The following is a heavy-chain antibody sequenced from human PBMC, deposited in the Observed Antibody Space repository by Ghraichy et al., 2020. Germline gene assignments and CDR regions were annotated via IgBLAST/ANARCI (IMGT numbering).Heavy chain of an antibody. CDR2: ISSNGGSP. CDR3: ARVGNYDILPGYQDY. CDR1: GFAFSTYA. Sequence: GGSLRLSCAASGFAFSTYAMHWVRQAPGKGLEYVSAISSNGGSPSYANSVSDTFTISSDNSKKTLYLKMGSLRTEDMAVYYCARVGNYDILPGYQDYWGKGTLVTVSS. J-gene: IGHJ4*02. D-gene: IGHD3-9*01. V-gene: IGHV3-64*01.